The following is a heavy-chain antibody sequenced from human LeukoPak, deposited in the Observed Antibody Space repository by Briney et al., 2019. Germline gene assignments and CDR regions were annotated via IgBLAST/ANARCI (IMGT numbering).Heavy chain of an antibody. Sequence: GRSLRLSCAASGFTFSSYGMHWVRQAPGKGLEWVAVISYDGSNKYYADSVKGRFTISRDNSKNTLYLQMNSLRAEDTAVYYCARDPAAAETNYWGQGTLVTVSS. V-gene: IGHV3-30*19. CDR2: ISYDGSNK. J-gene: IGHJ4*02. D-gene: IGHD6-13*01. CDR1: GFTFSSYG. CDR3: ARDPAAAETNY.